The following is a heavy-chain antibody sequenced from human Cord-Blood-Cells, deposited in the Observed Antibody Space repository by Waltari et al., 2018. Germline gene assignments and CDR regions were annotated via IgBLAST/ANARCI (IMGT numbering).Heavy chain of an antibody. CDR2: SNPTSGGT. J-gene: IGHJ3*02. D-gene: IGHD1-26*01. CDR3: ARGVGATAFDI. V-gene: IGHV1-2*02. Sequence: QVQLVQSGAEVKKPGASVKVSCKASGYTFTGYYMPWGRQAPGQGLEWMGRSNPTSGGTNYAQKFQGGVTMTRDTSISTAYRELSRLRSDDTAVYYCARGVGATAFDIWGQGTMVTVSS. CDR1: GYTFTGYY.